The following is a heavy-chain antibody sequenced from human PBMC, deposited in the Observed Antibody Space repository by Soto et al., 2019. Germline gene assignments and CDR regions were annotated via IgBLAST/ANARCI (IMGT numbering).Heavy chain of an antibody. CDR2: IIPIFGTA. V-gene: IGHV1-69*01. J-gene: IGHJ6*02. CDR3: ARAGSGYRRRASPMDV. D-gene: IGHD3-22*01. Sequence: QVQLVQSGAEVKKPGSSVKVSCKASGDTFSSYAISWVRQAPGQGLEWMGGIIPIFGTANYAQKFQGRVTITADESTSTDYMELSSLRSEDTAVYYCARAGSGYRRRASPMDVWGQGTTVNVSS. CDR1: GDTFSSYA.